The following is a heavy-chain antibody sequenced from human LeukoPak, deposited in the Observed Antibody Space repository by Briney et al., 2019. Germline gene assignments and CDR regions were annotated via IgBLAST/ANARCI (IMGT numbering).Heavy chain of an antibody. Sequence: GGSLRLSCAASGLTVSSNYMGWVRQAPGKGLEWVSLIYSGGGTYYTDSVKGRFTISRDTSKNTLYLQMNSLRAEDTAVYYCAKDRGAGPVRDFYDSSGFCVQWGQGTLVTVSS. J-gene: IGHJ4*02. CDR3: AKDRGAGPVRDFYDSSGFCVQ. V-gene: IGHV3-53*01. D-gene: IGHD3-22*01. CDR1: GLTVSSNY. CDR2: IYSGGGT.